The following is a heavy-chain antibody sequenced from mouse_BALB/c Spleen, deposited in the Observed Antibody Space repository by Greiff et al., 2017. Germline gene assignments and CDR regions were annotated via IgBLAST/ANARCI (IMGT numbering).Heavy chain of an antibody. CDR1: GYAFTNYL. CDR3: ARDYDSWFAY. Sequence: VQLVESGAELVRPGTSVKVSCKASGYAFTNYLIEWVKQRPGQGLEWIGVINPGSGGTNYNEKFKGKATLTADKSSSTAYMQLSSLTSDDSAVYFCARDYDSWFAYWGQGTLVTVSA. D-gene: IGHD2-4*01. CDR2: INPGSGGT. V-gene: IGHV1-54*01. J-gene: IGHJ3*01.